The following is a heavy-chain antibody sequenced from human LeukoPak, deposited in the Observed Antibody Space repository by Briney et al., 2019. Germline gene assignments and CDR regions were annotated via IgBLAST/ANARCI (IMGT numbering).Heavy chain of an antibody. D-gene: IGHD3-10*01. CDR1: GFTFSSYW. V-gene: IGHV3-7*01. CDR3: ARDSALHYYGSGSLDY. CDR2: IWQDGSEE. Sequence: PGGSLRLSCAASGFTFSSYWMSWVRQAPGKGLEWVANIWQDGSEEYYVDSVKGRFTISRDNTKNSLYLQMNSLRAEDTAVYYCARDSALHYYGSGSLDYWGQGTLVTVSS. J-gene: IGHJ4*02.